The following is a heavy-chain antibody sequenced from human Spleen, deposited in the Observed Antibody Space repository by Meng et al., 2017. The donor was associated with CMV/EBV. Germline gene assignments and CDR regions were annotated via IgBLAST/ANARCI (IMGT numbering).Heavy chain of an antibody. J-gene: IGHJ5*02. V-gene: IGHV4-4*01. CDR1: GRSLSSTNW. Sequence: GRSLSSTNWWSWVPQPPGKGLEWIGEVYHSGKTTYSPSLKSRVTISVDKSTNQFSLKVNSVTAADTAVYFCAINSDCNYTPCRNYFDPWGQGTLVTVSS. CDR2: VYHSGKT. CDR3: AINSDCNYTPCRNYFDP. D-gene: IGHD2/OR15-2a*01.